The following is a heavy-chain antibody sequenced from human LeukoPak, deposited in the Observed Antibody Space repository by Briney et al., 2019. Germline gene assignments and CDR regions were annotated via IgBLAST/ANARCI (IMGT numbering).Heavy chain of an antibody. D-gene: IGHD6-19*01. CDR1: GVSFSGYY. J-gene: IGHJ5*02. CDR3: ARRSSNIAVASRKFDP. CDR2: INHSGST. Sequence: AETLSLTCAVYGVSFSGYYWSWIRQPPGKGLEWIGEINHSGSTNYNPSLKSRVTISVDTSKSQFSLKLSSVTAADTAVYYCARRSSNIAVASRKFDPWGQGTLVTVSS. V-gene: IGHV4-34*01.